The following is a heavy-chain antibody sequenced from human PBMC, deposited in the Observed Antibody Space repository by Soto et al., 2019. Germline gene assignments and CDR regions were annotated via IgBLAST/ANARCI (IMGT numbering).Heavy chain of an antibody. Sequence: SETLSLTCTVSGGSISSYYWSWIRQPPGKGLEWIGYIYYSGSTNYNPSLKSRVTISVDTSKNQFSLKLSSVTAADTAVYYCARHKYRYAYFDYWGQGTLVTVSS. CDR1: GGSISSYY. CDR2: IYYSGST. V-gene: IGHV4-59*08. D-gene: IGHD1-1*01. J-gene: IGHJ4*02. CDR3: ARHKYRYAYFDY.